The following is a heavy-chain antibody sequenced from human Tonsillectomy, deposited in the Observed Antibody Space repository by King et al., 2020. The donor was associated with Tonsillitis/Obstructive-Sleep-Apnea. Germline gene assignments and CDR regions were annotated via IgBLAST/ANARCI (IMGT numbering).Heavy chain of an antibody. CDR2: IYYSGST. CDR3: ARGSTVTNDAFDI. V-gene: IGHV4-59*08. CDR1: GGSISSYY. J-gene: IGHJ3*02. Sequence: VQLQESGPGLVKPSETLSLTCTVSGGSISSYYWSWIRQPPGKGLEWIGYIYYSGSTNYNPSLKSRVTISVDTSKNQFSLKLSSVPAADTAVYYFARGSTVTNDAFDIWGQGTMVTVSS. D-gene: IGHD4-17*01.